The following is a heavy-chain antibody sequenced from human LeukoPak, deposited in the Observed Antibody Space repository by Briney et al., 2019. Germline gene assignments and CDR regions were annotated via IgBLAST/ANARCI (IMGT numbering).Heavy chain of an antibody. CDR3: TKGGHDDY. V-gene: IGHV3-23*01. CDR2: LSGDGSDT. Sequence: GGSLRLSCQASGFPFSTFPMNWVRQAPGKGLEWVSTLSGDGSDTYYADSVKGRFTVSRDTSKNTLFLQMNSLRADDTAIYYCTKGGHDDYWGQGTMVTVSS. CDR1: GFPFSTFP. J-gene: IGHJ4*02. D-gene: IGHD1-1*01.